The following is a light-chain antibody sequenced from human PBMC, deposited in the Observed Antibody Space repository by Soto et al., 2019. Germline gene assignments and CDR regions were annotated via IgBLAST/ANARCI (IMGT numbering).Light chain of an antibody. Sequence: QSVLTQRPSVSGAPGQRVTISCTGSSSNIGAGYDVHWYQQLPGTAPKLLIYGNSNRPSGVPDRFSGSKSGTSASLAITGLQAEDEGDYYCQSYDSSLSVVFGGGTKLTVL. CDR2: GNS. V-gene: IGLV1-40*01. CDR3: QSYDSSLSVV. CDR1: SSNIGAGYD. J-gene: IGLJ2*01.